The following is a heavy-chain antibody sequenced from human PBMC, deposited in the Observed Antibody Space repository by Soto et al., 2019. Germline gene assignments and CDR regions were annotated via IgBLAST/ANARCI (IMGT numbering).Heavy chain of an antibody. CDR1: GDSVSSNSAA. V-gene: IGHV6-1*01. CDR2: TYYRSKWYN. Sequence: SQTLSLTCAISGDSVSSNSAAWNWIRQSPSRGLEWLGRTYYRSKWYNDYAVSVKSRITINPDTSKNQFSLQLNSVTPEDTAVYYCARDQSITIFGAVIKTPVYYYGMDVWGQGTTVTVSS. J-gene: IGHJ6*02. CDR3: ARDQSITIFGAVIKTPVYYYGMDV. D-gene: IGHD3-3*01.